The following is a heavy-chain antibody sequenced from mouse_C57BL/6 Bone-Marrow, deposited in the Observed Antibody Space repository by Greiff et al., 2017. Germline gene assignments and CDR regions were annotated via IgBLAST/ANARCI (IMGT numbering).Heavy chain of an antibody. CDR3: ARKLFDY. J-gene: IGHJ4*01. CDR1: GFTFSDYG. V-gene: IGHV5-17*01. Sequence: EVKLVASGGGLVKPGGSLKLSCAATGFTFSDYGMNWVLQAPEKGLEWVAYIRSGSSTIYYADTVKGRFTIARDNAKNTLFLQMTSLSSEDTAMYYSARKLFDYWGQGTSVTVSS. CDR2: IRSGSSTI. D-gene: IGHD1-1*02.